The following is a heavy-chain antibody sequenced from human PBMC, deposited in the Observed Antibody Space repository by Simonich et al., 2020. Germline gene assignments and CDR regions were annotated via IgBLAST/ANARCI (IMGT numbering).Heavy chain of an antibody. D-gene: IGHD1-26*01. Sequence: QVQLVESGGGVVQPGRSLRLSCAASGFTFSSSAMHWVRQAPGKGQGWVAVISYDGIIKYYADSVKGRFTFSRDNSKNTLYLQMNSLRAEDTAVYYCAREGAGNDAFDIWGQGTMVTVSS. V-gene: IGHV3-30*07. J-gene: IGHJ3*02. CDR3: AREGAGNDAFDI. CDR1: GFTFSSSA. CDR2: ISYDGIIK.